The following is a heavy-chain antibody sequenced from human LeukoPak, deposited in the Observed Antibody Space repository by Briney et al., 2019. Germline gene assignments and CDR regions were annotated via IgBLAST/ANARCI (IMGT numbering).Heavy chain of an antibody. D-gene: IGHD3-10*01. Sequence: ASVKVSCKASGYTFTSYGISWVRQAPGQGLEWMGWISAYNGNTNYAQKLQGRVTMTTDTSTSTAYMELSSLRSEDTAVYYCARVPGGLLWFGELSNWYFDLWGRGTLVTVSS. J-gene: IGHJ2*01. CDR1: GYTFTSYG. CDR3: ARVPGGLLWFGELSNWYFDL. CDR2: ISAYNGNT. V-gene: IGHV1-18*01.